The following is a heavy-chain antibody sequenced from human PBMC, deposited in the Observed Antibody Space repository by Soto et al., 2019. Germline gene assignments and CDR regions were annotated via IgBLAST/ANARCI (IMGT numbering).Heavy chain of an antibody. CDR1: GFTFSSYA. J-gene: IGHJ6*03. Sequence: PGGSLRLSCAASGFTFSSYAMTWARQAPGKGLEWVSAISGSGANTYYADSVKGRFTNSRDNSKNTLYLKMKSLRAEDTAIYYCTRQPGYSGYGYPYYMGVWGKGTTVTVSS. D-gene: IGHD5-12*01. CDR2: ISGSGANT. V-gene: IGHV3-23*01. CDR3: TRQPGYSGYGYPYYMGV.